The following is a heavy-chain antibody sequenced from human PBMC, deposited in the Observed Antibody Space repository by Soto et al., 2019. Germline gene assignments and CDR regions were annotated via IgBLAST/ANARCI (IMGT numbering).Heavy chain of an antibody. CDR2: IYYSGIT. V-gene: IGHV4-31*03. CDR1: GGSISSGGYY. J-gene: IGHJ5*02. Sequence: PXETLSLPCTVSGGSISSGGYYWSWIRQHPGKVLEWIGYIYYSGITYYNPSLKSRVTISVDTSKNQFSLKLSSVTAADTAVYYCARAKKGIAAAEKWFDTWGQGTLVTVSS. CDR3: ARAKKGIAAAEKWFDT. D-gene: IGHD6-13*01.